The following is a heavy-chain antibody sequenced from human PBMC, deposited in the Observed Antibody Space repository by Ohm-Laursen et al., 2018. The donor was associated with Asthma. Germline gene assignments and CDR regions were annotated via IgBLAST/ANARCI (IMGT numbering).Heavy chain of an antibody. Sequence: SLRLSCAASGFTFSSYSMNWVRQAPGKGLEWVSSISSSSSYIYYADSVKGRFTISRDNAKNSLYLQMNSLRAEDTAVYYCARDLGIAVAENYYYYGMDVWGQGTTVTVSS. CDR3: ARDLGIAVAENYYYYGMDV. CDR1: GFTFSSYS. CDR2: ISSSSSYI. V-gene: IGHV3-21*01. J-gene: IGHJ6*02. D-gene: IGHD6-19*01.